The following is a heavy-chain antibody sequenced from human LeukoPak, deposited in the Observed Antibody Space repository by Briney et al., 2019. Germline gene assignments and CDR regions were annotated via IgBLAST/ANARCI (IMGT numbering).Heavy chain of an antibody. J-gene: IGHJ4*02. V-gene: IGHV1-69*04. Sequence: ASVKVSCKASGGTFSSYAISWVRQAPGQGLEWMGRIIPILGIANYAQKFQGRVTITADKSTSTAYMELSSLRSEDTAVYYCARASGPYYYDSSGYSTYYFDYWGRGTLVTVSS. D-gene: IGHD3-22*01. CDR2: IIPILGIA. CDR1: GGTFSSYA. CDR3: ARASGPYYYDSSGYSTYYFDY.